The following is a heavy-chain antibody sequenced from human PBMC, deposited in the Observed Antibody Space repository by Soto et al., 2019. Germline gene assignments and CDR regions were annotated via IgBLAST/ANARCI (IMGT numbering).Heavy chain of an antibody. CDR3: AKLLRSTIARIYYGLDV. CDR1: GFSFDNFG. J-gene: IGHJ6*02. Sequence: GGSLRLSCAASGFSFDNFGMTWVRQAPGKGLEWVSVISGNGGSTYYADSVRGRVTISRDNSKNTVSLQLSSLRAEDTAVYYCAKLLRSTIARIYYGLDVWGQGTTVTV. V-gene: IGHV3-23*01. CDR2: ISGNGGST. D-gene: IGHD2-8*01.